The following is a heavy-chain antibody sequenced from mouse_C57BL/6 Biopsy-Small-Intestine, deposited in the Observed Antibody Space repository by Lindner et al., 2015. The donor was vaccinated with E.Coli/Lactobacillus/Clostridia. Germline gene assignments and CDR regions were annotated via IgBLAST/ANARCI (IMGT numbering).Heavy chain of an antibody. CDR1: GYTFTNYW. D-gene: IGHD2-4*01. CDR2: IDPSDGET. V-gene: IGHV1-52*01. Sequence: VQLQESGPERMRPGASVKLSCKASGYTFTNYWMHWVKQRPGQGLEWIGKIDPSDGETHYNQKFEDKATLTVDKSSSAAYMQLNSLTSDDSAVYYCARGNDYDEGFAYWGRRDSGHCLC. CDR3: ARGNDYDEGFAY. J-gene: IGHJ3*01.